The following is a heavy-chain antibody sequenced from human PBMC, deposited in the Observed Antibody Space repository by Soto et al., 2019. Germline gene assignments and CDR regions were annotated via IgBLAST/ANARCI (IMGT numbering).Heavy chain of an antibody. D-gene: IGHD1-26*01. J-gene: IGHJ3*02. CDR3: ARGRAFMSRNAFDI. CDR1: NGSFSGYY. Sequence: QVQLQQWGAGLLKPSETLSLTCAVYNGSFSGYYWSWIRQPPGKGLEWIGEINHSGSTNSNPSLKSRVTISVDTSKRQFSLKWSSVTAADTAVYYCARGRAFMSRNAFDIWGHGTMVTVS. V-gene: IGHV4-34*01. CDR2: INHSGST.